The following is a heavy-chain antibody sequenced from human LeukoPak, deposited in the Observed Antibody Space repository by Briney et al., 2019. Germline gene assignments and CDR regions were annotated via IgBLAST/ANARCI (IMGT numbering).Heavy chain of an antibody. J-gene: IGHJ4*02. CDR1: GFTFSSYA. V-gene: IGHV3-23*01. CDR2: ISGSGGST. CDR3: AKDLGSPYYYDSSGYYPKDY. Sequence: HAGGSLRLSCAASGFTFSSYAMSWVRQAPGKGLEWVSAISGSGGSTYYADSVKGRFTISRDNSKNTLYLQMNSLRAEDTAVYYCAKDLGSPYYYDSSGYYPKDYWGQGTLVTVSS. D-gene: IGHD3-22*01.